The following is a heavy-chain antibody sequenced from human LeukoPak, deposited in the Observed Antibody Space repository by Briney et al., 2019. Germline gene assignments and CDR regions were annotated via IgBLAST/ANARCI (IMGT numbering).Heavy chain of an antibody. CDR3: ARAQSRFDY. CDR1: GFTFSSYS. J-gene: IGHJ4*02. CDR2: IDSGSGTI. V-gene: IGHV3-48*01. Sequence: GGSLRLSCAASGFTFSSYSMNWVRQAPGRGPEWISYIDSGSGTIQYADSVKGRFTMSRDNAKNSLFLQVNSLRAEDTAVYYCARAQSRFDYWGQGTLITVSS.